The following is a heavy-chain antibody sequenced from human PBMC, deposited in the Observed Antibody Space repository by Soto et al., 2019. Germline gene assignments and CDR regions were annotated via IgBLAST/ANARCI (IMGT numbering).Heavy chain of an antibody. J-gene: IGHJ6*02. Sequence: EVQLVESGGGLVQPGGSLRLSCAASGFTVSGNYMNWVRQAPGKGLEWVSVIYTGGSTYYADSVKGRFSISRDDSKNTMYRQMDSLRAEGTAVYYCARSWAVTTPYYYYGLDVWGQGTTVTVSS. CDR2: IYTGGST. CDR3: ARSWAVTTPYYYYGLDV. D-gene: IGHD4-17*01. V-gene: IGHV3-66*01. CDR1: GFTVSGNY.